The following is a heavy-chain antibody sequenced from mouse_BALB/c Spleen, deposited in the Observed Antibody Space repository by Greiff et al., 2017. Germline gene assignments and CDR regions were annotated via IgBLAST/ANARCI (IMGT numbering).Heavy chain of an antibody. J-gene: IGHJ4*01. D-gene: IGHD2-10*02. CDR2: IWGDGST. CDR3: ARGGYGNPYAMDY. CDR1: GFSLTGYG. Sequence: VKLMESGPGLVAPSQSLSITCTVSGFSLTGYGVNWVRQPPGKGLAWLGMIWGDGSTDYNSALKSRLSISKDNSKSQVFLKMNSLQTDDTARYYCARGGYGNPYAMDYWGQGTSVTVSS. V-gene: IGHV2-6-7*01.